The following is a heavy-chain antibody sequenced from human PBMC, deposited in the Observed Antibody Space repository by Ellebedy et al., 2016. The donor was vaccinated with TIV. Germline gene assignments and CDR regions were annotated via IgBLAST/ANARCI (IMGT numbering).Heavy chain of an antibody. CDR2: IYNSGST. D-gene: IGHD6-6*01. Sequence: SETLSLXXTVSGGSISSGYYYWSWIRQPPGKGLEWIGYIYNSGSTYYNPSLKSRLTISVDTSKNQFSLKLSSMTAADTAVYYCARGVSSSGWFPDYWGQGTLVTVSS. CDR1: GGSISSGYYY. V-gene: IGHV4-31*03. CDR3: ARGVSSSGWFPDY. J-gene: IGHJ4*02.